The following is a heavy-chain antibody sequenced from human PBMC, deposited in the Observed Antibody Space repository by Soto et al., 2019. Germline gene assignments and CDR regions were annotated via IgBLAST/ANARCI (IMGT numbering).Heavy chain of an antibody. Sequence: QVQLVESGGGVVQPGMSLGLSCEVSGFTFSTYGMHWVRQAPGKGLEWVAFISYDGSKKLYAHSVKGRFTSSRDNSKYTRYLPMKMQLTEDAAVYYCARVMDGAWPSDHWGKGTQVTVSS. CDR1: GFTFSTYG. CDR2: ISYDGSKK. D-gene: IGHD1-26*01. CDR3: ARVMDGAWPSDH. J-gene: IGHJ5*02. V-gene: IGHV3-30*03.